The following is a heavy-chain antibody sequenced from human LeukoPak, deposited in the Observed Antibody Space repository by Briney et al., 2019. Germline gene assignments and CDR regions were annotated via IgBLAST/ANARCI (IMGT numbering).Heavy chain of an antibody. J-gene: IGHJ4*02. Sequence: GGSLRLSCVASGFTFGKYWMSWVRQAPGKGLEWVANIKLDGSEKNYVDSVKGRFTISRDNTKNSLYLQMNSLRVEDTAVFYCARDQYDTWSRRGNFDSWGQGTLVNVSS. CDR3: ARDQYDTWSRRGNFDS. V-gene: IGHV3-7*03. CDR2: IKLDGSEK. D-gene: IGHD3-3*01. CDR1: GFTFGKYW.